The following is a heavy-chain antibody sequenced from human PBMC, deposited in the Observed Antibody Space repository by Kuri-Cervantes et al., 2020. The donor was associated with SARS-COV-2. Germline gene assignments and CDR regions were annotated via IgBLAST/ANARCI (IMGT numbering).Heavy chain of an antibody. V-gene: IGHV4-59*01. J-gene: IGHJ5*02. CDR1: GGSISSYY. CDR2: IYYSGST. D-gene: IGHD6-13*01. CDR3: ARERHSSSWYNGLVDP. Sequence: SETLSLTCTVSGGSISSYYWSWIRQPPGKGLEWIGYIYYSGSTNYNPSLKGRVTISVETSKNQFSLRLSSVTAADTAVYYCARERHSSSWYNGLVDPCGQGILVIASS.